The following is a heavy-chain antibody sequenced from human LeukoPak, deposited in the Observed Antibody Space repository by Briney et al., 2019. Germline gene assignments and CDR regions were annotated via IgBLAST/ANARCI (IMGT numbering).Heavy chain of an antibody. J-gene: IGHJ4*02. CDR3: AQTNGIVGADYFDY. Sequence: GGSLRLSCAASGFTFDDYGMSWVRQAPGKGLEWVSLISGSGGSTYYADSVKGRFTISRDNSKNTLYLQMNSLRAEDTAIYYCAQTNGIVGADYFDYWGQGTLVTVSS. CDR2: ISGSGGST. D-gene: IGHD1-26*01. V-gene: IGHV3-23*01. CDR1: GFTFDDYG.